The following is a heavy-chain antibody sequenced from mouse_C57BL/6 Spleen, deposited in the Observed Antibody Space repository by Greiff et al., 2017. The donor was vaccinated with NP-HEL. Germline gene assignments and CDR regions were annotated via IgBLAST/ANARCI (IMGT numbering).Heavy chain of an antibody. CDR2: ISYDGSN. Sequence: EVQLVESGPGLVKPSQSLSLTCSVTGYSITSGYYWNWIRQFPGNKLEWMGYISYDGSNNYNPSLKNRISITRDTSKNQFFLKLNSVTTEDTATYYCARGGGHYGITGFAYWGQGTLVTVSA. J-gene: IGHJ3*01. D-gene: IGHD2-1*01. CDR3: ARGGGHYGITGFAY. CDR1: GYSITSGYY. V-gene: IGHV3-6*01.